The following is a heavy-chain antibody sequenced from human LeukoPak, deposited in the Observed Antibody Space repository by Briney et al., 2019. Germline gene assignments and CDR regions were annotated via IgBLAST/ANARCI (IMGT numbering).Heavy chain of an antibody. CDR1: GGSISSYY. CDR3: ARHGAYGAYLFDY. D-gene: IGHD4-17*01. CDR2: IYDSGST. J-gene: IGHJ4*02. Sequence: SETLSLTCTVSGGSISSYYWSWIRQPPGKGLEWIWYIYDSGSTNYNPSLKSRVTISIDTSKNQFSLKLSSVPAAGTAVYSCARHGAYGAYLFDYWGQGTLVTVSS. V-gene: IGHV4-59*08.